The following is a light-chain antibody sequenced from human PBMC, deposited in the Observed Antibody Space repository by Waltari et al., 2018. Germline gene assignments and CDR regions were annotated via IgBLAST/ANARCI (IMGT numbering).Light chain of an antibody. CDR3: QQRSNWHPIT. J-gene: IGKJ5*01. CDR2: DAS. V-gene: IGKV3D-11*01. Sequence: IVLTQSPATLSLSPGERATLSCRASPGVSSYLAWYQQKPGQAPRLLIYDASNRATGIPARFSGSGPGTDFTLTISSLEPEDFAVYYCQQRSNWHPITFGQGTRLEIK. CDR1: PGVSSY.